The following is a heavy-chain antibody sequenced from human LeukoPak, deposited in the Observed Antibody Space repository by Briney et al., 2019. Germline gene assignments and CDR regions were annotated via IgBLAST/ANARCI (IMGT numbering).Heavy chain of an antibody. J-gene: IGHJ3*02. CDR3: ARDLEDSSPFGAFDM. D-gene: IGHD3-22*01. CDR1: GFTFSNHG. V-gene: IGHV3-33*01. CDR2: IWSDGIRK. Sequence: GGSLRLSCAASGFTFSNHGMHWVRQVPGKGLEWVAAIWSDGIRKYYADSVKGRLTISRDNSKNTLYLQMNSLRAEDTAVYYCARDLEDSSPFGAFDMWGQGTMVTVSS.